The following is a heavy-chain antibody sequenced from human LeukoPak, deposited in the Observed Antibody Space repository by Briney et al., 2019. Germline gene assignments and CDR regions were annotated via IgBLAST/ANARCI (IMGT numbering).Heavy chain of an antibody. V-gene: IGHV1-2*04. D-gene: IGHD2-15*01. J-gene: IGHJ4*02. Sequence: EASVKVSCKASGYTFTGYYMHWVRQAPGQGLEWMGWINPNSGGTNYAQKFQGWVTMTRDTSISTAYMELSRLRSDDTAVYYCARDRCSGGSCYSFDYWGQGILVTVSS. CDR1: GYTFTGYY. CDR3: ARDRCSGGSCYSFDY. CDR2: INPNSGGT.